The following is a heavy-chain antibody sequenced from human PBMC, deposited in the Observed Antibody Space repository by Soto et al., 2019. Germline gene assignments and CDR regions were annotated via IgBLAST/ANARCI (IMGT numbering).Heavy chain of an antibody. CDR2: IWYDGSNK. Sequence: PGGSLRLSCAASGFTFSSYGMHWVRQAPGKGLEWVAVIWYDGSNKYYADSVKGRFTISRDNSKNTLYLQMNSLRAEDTAVYYCARDPSDSSGYYYEIGYYFDYWGQGTLVTVSS. CDR1: GFTFSSYG. CDR3: ARDPSDSSGYYYEIGYYFDY. J-gene: IGHJ4*02. V-gene: IGHV3-33*01. D-gene: IGHD3-22*01.